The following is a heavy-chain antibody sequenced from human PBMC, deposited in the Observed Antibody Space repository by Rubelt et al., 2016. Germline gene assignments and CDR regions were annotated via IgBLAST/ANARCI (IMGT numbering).Heavy chain of an antibody. CDR1: GASISSSSYY. V-gene: IGHV4-39*07. CDR2: ISYSWTT. Sequence: QLQLQESGPGLVKPSETLSLTCTVSGASISSSSYYWGWIRQPPGKGLEWIGIISYSWTTCYNPSLKSRVTISVDTSKNQFSLKLSSVPAADTAVYYWARDLRYGGSRPYWGQGALVTVSS. D-gene: IGHD5-18*01. J-gene: IGHJ4*02. CDR3: ARDLRYGGSRPY.